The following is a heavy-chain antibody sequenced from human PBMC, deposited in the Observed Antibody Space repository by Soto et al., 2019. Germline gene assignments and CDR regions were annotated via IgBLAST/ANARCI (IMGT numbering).Heavy chain of an antibody. CDR1: GGSISSYY. V-gene: IGHV4-59*01. J-gene: IGHJ6*02. CDR2: IYYSGST. Sequence: SETLSLTCTVSGGSISSYYWSWIRQPPGKGLEWIGYIYYSGSTNYNPSLKSRVTISVDTSKNQFSLKLSSVTAADTAVYYCARSDLDYYYVMDVWGQGTTVTVSS. CDR3: ARSDLDYYYVMDV.